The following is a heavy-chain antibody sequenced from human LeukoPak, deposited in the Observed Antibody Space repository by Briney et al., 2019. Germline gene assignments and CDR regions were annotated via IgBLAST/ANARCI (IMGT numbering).Heavy chain of an antibody. J-gene: IGHJ4*02. D-gene: IGHD1-20*01. CDR1: GFTFSSYS. CDR2: ISSSSSYI. Sequence: PGGSLRLSCAASGFTFSSYSMNWVRQAPGKGLEWVSSISSSSSYIYYADSVKGRFTISRDNAKNTLYLQMNSLRAEDTAVYYCARDISGYFDYWGQGTLVTVSS. V-gene: IGHV3-21*04. CDR3: ARDISGYFDY.